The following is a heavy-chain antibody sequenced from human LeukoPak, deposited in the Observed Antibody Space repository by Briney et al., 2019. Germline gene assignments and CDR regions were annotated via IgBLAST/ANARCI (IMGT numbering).Heavy chain of an antibody. CDR1: GYPFSGY. D-gene: IGHD3-10*01. CDR3: ARENLNYYGSGSYLY. V-gene: IGHV1-2*02. J-gene: IGHJ4*02. Sequence: EASVKVSCKASGYPFSGYIHWVRQGPGQGLEWLGWINPESGATKYAQRFEGRVTLTRDTSVTTVHMELSGLRYDDSAVYYCARENLNYYGSGSYLYWGQGSQVTVSS. CDR2: INPESGAT.